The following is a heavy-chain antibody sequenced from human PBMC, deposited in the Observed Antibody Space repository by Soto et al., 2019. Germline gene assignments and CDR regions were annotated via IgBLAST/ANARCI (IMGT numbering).Heavy chain of an antibody. Sequence: VASVKVSCKASGGTFSSYAISWVRQAPGQGLEWMGGIIPIFGTANYAQKFQGRVTITADESTSTAYMELSSLRSEDTAVYYCARSIVARDYYGMDVWGQGTTVTVSS. D-gene: IGHD5-12*01. CDR2: IIPIFGTA. CDR3: ARSIVARDYYGMDV. J-gene: IGHJ6*02. V-gene: IGHV1-69*13. CDR1: GGTFSSYA.